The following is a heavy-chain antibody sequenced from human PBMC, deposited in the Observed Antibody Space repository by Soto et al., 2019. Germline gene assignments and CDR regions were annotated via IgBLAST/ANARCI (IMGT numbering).Heavy chain of an antibody. V-gene: IGHV4-59*01. CDR2: VYYTGST. CDR3: ARSVAVPGAHIDY. J-gene: IGHJ4*02. Sequence: LSVTCSVSGGCISGSYWSWIRQSPGKGLEWLGYVYYTGSTNYSPSLRSRVSISVDTSKNEFSLRLSSVTAADTAVYFCARSVAVPGAHIDYWGQGTQVTVSS. CDR1: GGCISGSY. D-gene: IGHD6-19*01.